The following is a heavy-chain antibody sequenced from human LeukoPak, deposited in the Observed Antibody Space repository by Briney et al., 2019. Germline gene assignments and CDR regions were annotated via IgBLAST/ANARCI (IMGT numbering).Heavy chain of an antibody. D-gene: IGHD4-17*01. V-gene: IGHV4-61*01. CDR2: IYYSGST. Sequence: SETLSLTCTVSGGSVSSGSYYWSWIRQPPGKGLEWIGYIYYSGSTNYNPSLKSRVTISVDTSKNQFSLKLSSVTAADTAVYYCARADDYGDYEGGAFDIRGQGTMVTVSS. CDR3: ARADDYGDYEGGAFDI. J-gene: IGHJ3*02. CDR1: GGSVSSGSYY.